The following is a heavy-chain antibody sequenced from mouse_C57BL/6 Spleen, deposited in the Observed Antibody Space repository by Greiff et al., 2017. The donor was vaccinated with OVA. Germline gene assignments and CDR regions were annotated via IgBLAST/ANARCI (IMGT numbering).Heavy chain of an antibody. D-gene: IGHD1-1*01. CDR3: ARGGTTAVAGYAMDY. CDR1: GYAFSSYW. V-gene: IGHV1-80*01. Sequence: QVQLQQSGAELVKPGASVKISCKASGYAFSSYWMNWVKQRPGKGLEWIGQIYPGDGDTNYNGKFKGKATLTADKSSSTAYMQLSSLTSEDSAVYFCARGGTTAVAGYAMDYWGQGTSVTFSS. J-gene: IGHJ4*01. CDR2: IYPGDGDT.